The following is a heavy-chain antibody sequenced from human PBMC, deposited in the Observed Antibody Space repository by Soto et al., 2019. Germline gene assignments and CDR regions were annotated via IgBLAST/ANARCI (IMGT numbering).Heavy chain of an antibody. J-gene: IGHJ4*02. V-gene: IGHV3-23*01. CDR3: AKDGLIAAAGVDYFDY. D-gene: IGHD6-13*01. CDR1: GFTFSSYA. Sequence: PGGSLRLSCAASGFTFSSYAMSWVRQAPGKGLEWVSAISGSGGSTYYADSVKGRFTISRDNSKNTLYLQMNSLRAEDTAVYYCAKDGLIAAAGVDYFDYWGQGTLVTVSS. CDR2: ISGSGGST.